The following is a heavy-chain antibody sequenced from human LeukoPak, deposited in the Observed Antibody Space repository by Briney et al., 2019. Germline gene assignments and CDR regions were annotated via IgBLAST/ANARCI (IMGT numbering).Heavy chain of an antibody. CDR1: GGTFSSYA. D-gene: IGHD2-2*01. Sequence: SVKVSCKASGGTFSSYAISWVRQAPGQGLEWMGGIIPIFGTANYAQKFQGRVTITADESTSTAYMELSSLRSEDTAVYYCASGDIVVVPAASHPEYYYYMDVWGKGTTVTISS. CDR2: IIPIFGTA. CDR3: ASGDIVVVPAASHPEYYYYMDV. J-gene: IGHJ6*03. V-gene: IGHV1-69*13.